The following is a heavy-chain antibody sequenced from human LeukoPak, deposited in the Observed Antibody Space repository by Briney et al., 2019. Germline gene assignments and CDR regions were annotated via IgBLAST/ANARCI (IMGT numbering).Heavy chain of an antibody. CDR2: IYYSGST. CDR1: GGSISSSSYY. Sequence: PSETLSLTCTVSGGSISSSSYYWGWIRQPPGKGLEWIGSIYYSGSTYYNPSLKSRVTISVDTSKNQFSLKLSSVTAADTAVYYCARQGYDFWSGYYCCWFDPWGQGTLVTVSS. J-gene: IGHJ5*02. V-gene: IGHV4-39*01. CDR3: ARQGYDFWSGYYCCWFDP. D-gene: IGHD3-3*01.